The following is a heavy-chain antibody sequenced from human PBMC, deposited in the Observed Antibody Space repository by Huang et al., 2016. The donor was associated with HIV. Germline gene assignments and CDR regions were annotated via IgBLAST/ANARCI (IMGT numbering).Heavy chain of an antibody. J-gene: IGHJ4*02. Sequence: EVQLVESGGGLVQPGGSLSLSGAASGFNFSSYGMSWVRQAPGKGLGGVASIKPDESEKYYVDSGKGRFAVSRDRAKNSVFLEMNSLSAEDTAVYYCAGPNDIFTVWGQGALVTVSS. D-gene: IGHD3-9*01. V-gene: IGHV3-7*01. CDR3: AGPNDIFTV. CDR1: GFNFSSYG. CDR2: IKPDESEK.